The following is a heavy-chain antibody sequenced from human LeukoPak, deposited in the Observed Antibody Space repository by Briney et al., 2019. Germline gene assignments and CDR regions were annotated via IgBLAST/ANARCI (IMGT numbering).Heavy chain of an antibody. CDR2: ISWDGGST. CDR1: GFIFDDFA. CDR3: AKDREGIAVAGMPLGYFDL. J-gene: IGHJ2*01. Sequence: GGSLRLSCAASGFIFDDFAMHWVRQAPGKGLEWVSLISWDGGSTYYADSVKGRFTISRDNNKNSLNLQMNSLRAEDTALYYCAKDREGIAVAGMPLGYFDLWGRGTLVTVSS. D-gene: IGHD6-19*01. V-gene: IGHV3-43D*03.